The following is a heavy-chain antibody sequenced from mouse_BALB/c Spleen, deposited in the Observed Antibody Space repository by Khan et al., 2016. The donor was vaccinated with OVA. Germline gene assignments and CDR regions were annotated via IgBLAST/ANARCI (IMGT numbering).Heavy chain of an antibody. D-gene: IGHD3-3*01. CDR1: GYSLTSNYA. CDR2: INYSGST. Sequence: EVQLQESGPGLVKPSQSLSLTCTVTGYSLTSNYAWNWIRQFPGNKLEWMGYINYSGSTSYTPSLKSRISITRDTSKNQFFLQLNSVTTEDTATYVCARGRAYWRQGTLVTVSA. J-gene: IGHJ3*01. V-gene: IGHV3-2*02. CDR3: ARGRAY.